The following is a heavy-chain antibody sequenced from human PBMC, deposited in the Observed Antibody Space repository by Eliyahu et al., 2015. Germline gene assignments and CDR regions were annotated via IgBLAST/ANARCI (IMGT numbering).Heavy chain of an antibody. J-gene: IGHJ4*02. CDR2: ITPFFGTA. CDR3: ARELSRLIVY. Sequence: QVQLVQSGAEVKXPGSSVXVSXKASGGTFSSDAXSWVRQAPGQGLEWMGGITPFFGTANYAQKFQGRVTITADESTSTAYMELNSLRSEDTAVYYCARELSRLIVYWGQGTLVTVSS. D-gene: IGHD3-22*01. V-gene: IGHV1-69*01. CDR1: GGTFSSDA.